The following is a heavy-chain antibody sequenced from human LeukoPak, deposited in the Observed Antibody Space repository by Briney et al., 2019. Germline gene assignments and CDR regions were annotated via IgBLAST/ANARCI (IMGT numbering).Heavy chain of an antibody. J-gene: IGHJ4*02. D-gene: IGHD4-17*01. Sequence: PSETLSLTCTVPGGSISTSSYYWGWIRQPPGKGLEWLGSLYYGGRTYYNPSLKSRVTISVDTSKNQFSLRLSSVTAADTAVSYCAMTTVTTFFSASDDSWGQGTLVTVSS. CDR3: AMTTVTTFFSASDDS. CDR2: LYYGGRT. V-gene: IGHV4-39*01. CDR1: GGSISTSSYY.